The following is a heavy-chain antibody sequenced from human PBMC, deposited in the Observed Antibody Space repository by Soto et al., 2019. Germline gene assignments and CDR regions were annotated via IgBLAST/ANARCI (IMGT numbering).Heavy chain of an antibody. D-gene: IGHD6-19*01. J-gene: IGHJ4*02. CDR2: IIPIFGTA. V-gene: IGHV1-69*13. CDR1: GGTFSSYA. CDR3: ARGSRLAVAGNFDY. Sequence: ASVKVSCKASGGTFSSYAISWVRQAPGQGLEWMGGIIPIFGTANYAQKFQGRVTITADESTSTAYMELSSLRSEDTAVYYCARGSRLAVAGNFDYWGQGTLVTVPS.